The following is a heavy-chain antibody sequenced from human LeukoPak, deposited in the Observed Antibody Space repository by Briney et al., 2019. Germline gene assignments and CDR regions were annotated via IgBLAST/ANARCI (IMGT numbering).Heavy chain of an antibody. CDR3: ARDLGYCSSTSCFGVQNWFDP. Sequence: ASVKVSCKASGGTFSSYAISWVRQAPGQGLEWMGGIIPIFGTANYAQKFQGRVTITTDESTSTAYMELSSLRSEDTAVYYCARDLGYCSSTSCFGVQNWFDPWGQGTLVTVSS. D-gene: IGHD2-2*01. CDR2: IIPIFGTA. J-gene: IGHJ5*02. V-gene: IGHV1-69*05. CDR1: GGTFSSYA.